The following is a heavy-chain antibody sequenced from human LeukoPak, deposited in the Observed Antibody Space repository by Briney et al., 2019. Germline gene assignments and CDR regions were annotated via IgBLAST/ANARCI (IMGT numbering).Heavy chain of an antibody. V-gene: IGHV3-23*01. CDR3: AKAYRGRITIFGVAPNWFDP. Sequence: GGSLRLSCEASGFTFSSYAMSWVRQAPGKGLEWVSAISGSGGSTYYADSVKGRFTISRDNSKNTLYLQMNSLRAEDTAVYYCAKAYRGRITIFGVAPNWFDPWGQGTLVTVSS. J-gene: IGHJ5*02. D-gene: IGHD3-3*01. CDR1: GFTFSSYA. CDR2: ISGSGGST.